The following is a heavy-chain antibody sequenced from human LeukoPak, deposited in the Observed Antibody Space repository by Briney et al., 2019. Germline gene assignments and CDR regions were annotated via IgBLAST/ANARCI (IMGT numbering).Heavy chain of an antibody. V-gene: IGHV4-61*01. J-gene: IGHJ4*02. D-gene: IGHD1-26*01. CDR2: IYYSGST. CDR3: ARGAVDSGSYWEGVYYFDY. Sequence: PSETLSLTCTVSGGSISSSSYYWSWIRQPPGKGLEWIGYIYYSGSTNYNPSLKSRVTISVDTSKNQFSLKLSSVTAADTAVYYCARGAVDSGSYWEGVYYFDYWGQGTLVTVSS. CDR1: GGSISSSSYY.